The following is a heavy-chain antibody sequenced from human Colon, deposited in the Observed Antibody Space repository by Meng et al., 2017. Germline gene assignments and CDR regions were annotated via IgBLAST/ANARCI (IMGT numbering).Heavy chain of an antibody. D-gene: IGHD6-19*01. V-gene: IGHV4-38-2*01. Sequence: GPLRLSCAVSGYSISSGYYWGWIRQPPGKGLEWIGTVYHSGSTYYNPSLKGRVTISADLSRNHFSLSLTAVTAADTALYYCGRVPAVAGSTPVDYWGHGTRVPVSS. CDR3: GRVPAVAGSTPVDY. J-gene: IGHJ4*01. CDR1: GYSISSGYY. CDR2: VYHSGST.